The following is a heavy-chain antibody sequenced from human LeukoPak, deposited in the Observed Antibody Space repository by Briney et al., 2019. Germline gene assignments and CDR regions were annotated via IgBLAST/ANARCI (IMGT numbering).Heavy chain of an antibody. CDR3: ARDDNIVVPRRAFDL. D-gene: IGHD2-21*01. V-gene: IGHV3-30-3*01. CDR2: ISYDGSNK. Sequence: GGSLRLSCAASGFTFSSYAMHWVRQAPGKGLEWVAVISYDGSNKYYADSVKGRFTISRDNSKNTLYLQMSSLRAEDTAVYYCARDDNIVVPRRAFDLWGRGTLVTVSS. J-gene: IGHJ2*01. CDR1: GFTFSSYA.